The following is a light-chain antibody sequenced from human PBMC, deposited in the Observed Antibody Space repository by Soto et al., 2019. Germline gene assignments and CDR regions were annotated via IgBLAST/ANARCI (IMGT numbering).Light chain of an antibody. V-gene: IGLV1-51*01. J-gene: IGLJ1*01. CDR1: SSNIGYNF. CDR3: GTWDTSLSAYV. CDR2: DND. Sequence: QSVLTQPPSVSAAPGQTVTISCSGSSSNIGYNFGSWYQHLPGTAPKLLSYDNDKRPPVISDRFSGSKSGTSATLDIAGLQTGDEADYYCGTWDTSLSAYVFGPGTKLTVL.